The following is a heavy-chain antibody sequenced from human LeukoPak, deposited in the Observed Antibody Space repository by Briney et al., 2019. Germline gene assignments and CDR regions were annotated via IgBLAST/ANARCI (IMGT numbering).Heavy chain of an antibody. CDR2: IYHSGST. CDR3: ARAPMSWPVDY. V-gene: IGHV4-38-2*01. D-gene: IGHD3-10*02. CDR1: GGSFSGYY. J-gene: IGHJ4*02. Sequence: PSETLSLTCAVYGGSFSGYYWGWIRQPPGKGLEWIGSIYHSGSTYYNPSLKSRVTISVDTSKNQFSLKLSPVTAADTAVYYCARAPMSWPVDYWGQGTLVTVSS.